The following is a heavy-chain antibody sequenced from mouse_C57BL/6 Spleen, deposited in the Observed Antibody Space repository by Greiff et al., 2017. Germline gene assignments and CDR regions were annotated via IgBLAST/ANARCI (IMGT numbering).Heavy chain of an antibody. D-gene: IGHD4-1*01. CDR1: GYTFTSYW. V-gene: IGHV1-69*01. CDR3: ARGKLPYFDV. Sequence: VQLQQPGAELVMPGASVKLSCKASGYTFTSYWMHWVKQRPGQGLEWIGEIDPSDSYTNYNQKFKGKSTLTVDKSSSTAYMQLSSLTSEDSAVYYCARGKLPYFDVWGTGTTVTVSS. CDR2: IDPSDSYT. J-gene: IGHJ1*03.